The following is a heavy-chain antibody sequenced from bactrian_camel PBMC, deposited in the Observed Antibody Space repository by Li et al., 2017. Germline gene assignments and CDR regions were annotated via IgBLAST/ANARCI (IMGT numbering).Heavy chain of an antibody. CDR1: EYTFRRDC. D-gene: IGHD2*01. V-gene: IGHV3S53*01. CDR2: IDRDGKI. J-gene: IGHJ4*01. CDR3: AADDGYCGANATPGFNY. Sequence: HVQLVESGGGSVEAGGSLRLPCQASEYTFRRDCMGWFRQPPGKERVGYAAIDRDGKIKYATSVKGRFTFSKDNDKNTLYLQMGNLKPEDTAMYYCAADDGYCGANATPGFNYWGQGTQVTVS.